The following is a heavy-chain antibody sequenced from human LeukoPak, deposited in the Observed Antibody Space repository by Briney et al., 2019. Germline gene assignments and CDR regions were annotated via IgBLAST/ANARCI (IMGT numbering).Heavy chain of an antibody. D-gene: IGHD3-10*01. J-gene: IGHJ4*02. CDR2: IVVGSGNT. Sequence: SVKVSCKASGFTFTSSAVQWVRQARGQRLEWIGWIVVGSGNTNYAQKFQERVTITGDMSTSTAYMELSSLRSEDTAVYYCAADPSGDYMGDYWGQGTLVTVSS. CDR3: AADPSGDYMGDY. V-gene: IGHV1-58*01. CDR1: GFTFTSSA.